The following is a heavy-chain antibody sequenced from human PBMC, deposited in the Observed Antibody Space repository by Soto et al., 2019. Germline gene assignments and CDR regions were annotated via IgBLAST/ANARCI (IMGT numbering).Heavy chain of an antibody. V-gene: IGHV3-7*01. Sequence: TGGSLRLSCVASGFTFNTYWMSWVRQAPGKGLEWVANIKEDGSDKYYVDSVKGRFTISRDNAKNLLYLQMNSLGAGDTAMYYCARFTRGSSGDYWGQGPMVTVSS. CDR3: ARFTRGSSGDY. D-gene: IGHD6-25*01. CDR1: GFTFNTYW. CDR2: IKEDGSDK. J-gene: IGHJ4*02.